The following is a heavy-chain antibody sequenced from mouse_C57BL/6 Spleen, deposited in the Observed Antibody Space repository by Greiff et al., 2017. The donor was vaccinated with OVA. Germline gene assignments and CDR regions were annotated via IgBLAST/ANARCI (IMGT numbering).Heavy chain of an antibody. J-gene: IGHJ4*01. CDR3: ARTGPYAMDY. CDR1: GFTIKNTY. Sequence: VQLKESVAELVRPGASVKLSCTASGFTIKNTYMHWVKQRPEQGLEWIGRIDPANGNTKYAPKFQGKATITADTSSNTAYLQLSSLTSEDTAIYYCARTGPYAMDYWGQGTSVTVSS. V-gene: IGHV14-3*01. CDR2: IDPANGNT.